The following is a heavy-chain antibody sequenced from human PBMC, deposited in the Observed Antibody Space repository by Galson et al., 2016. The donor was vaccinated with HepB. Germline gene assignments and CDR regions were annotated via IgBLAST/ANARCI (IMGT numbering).Heavy chain of an antibody. D-gene: IGHD6-13*01. CDR1: GFTFSSYG. V-gene: IGHV3-30*03. J-gene: IGHJ5*02. Sequence: SLRLSCAASGFTFSSYGMQWVRQAPGKGLEWMAVISYDGIHQYYADSVKGRFTISRDNSKNTLYLEMNSLRPEDTALYYCAREGLEADGTILWFDPWGQGILVTVSS. CDR2: ISYDGIHQ. CDR3: AREGLEADGTILWFDP.